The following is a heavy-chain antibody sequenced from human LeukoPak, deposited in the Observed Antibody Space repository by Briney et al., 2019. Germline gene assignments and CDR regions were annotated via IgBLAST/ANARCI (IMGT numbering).Heavy chain of an antibody. CDR2: ISNTGNTI. V-gene: IGHV3-11*04. J-gene: IGHJ4*02. CDR1: GFTFGEYY. CDR3: ARESRRFYSYDN. Sequence: GGSLRLSCAASGFTFGEYYMSWIRQAPGKGLEWVAYISNTGNTIYYADSVKGRFTISRDNAKNSLFLQINTLRGEDTALYYCARESRRFYSYDNWGRGTLVTVSS.